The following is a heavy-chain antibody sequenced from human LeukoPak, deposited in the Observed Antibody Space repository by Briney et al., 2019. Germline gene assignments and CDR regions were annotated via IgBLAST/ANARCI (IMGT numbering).Heavy chain of an antibody. J-gene: IGHJ4*02. CDR2: VHLDGRT. CDR1: GDSVSIYY. CDR3: AREGGFYRPLDY. V-gene: IGHV4-59*02. D-gene: IGHD3-3*01. Sequence: ETLSLTCTVCGDSVSIYYWSWIRQPPGKGLEWIGEVHLDGRTNYNPSLESRLTISVDLSENHISLRLTSVTAADTAVYYCAREGGFYRPLDYSGQGTLVTVSS.